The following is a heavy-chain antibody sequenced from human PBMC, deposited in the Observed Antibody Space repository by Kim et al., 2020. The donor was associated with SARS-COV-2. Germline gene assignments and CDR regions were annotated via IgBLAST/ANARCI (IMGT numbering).Heavy chain of an antibody. Sequence: GGSLRLSCAASGFTFSSFAMHWVLQAPGKGLEWVAAMASDGSDKRYGDSVKGRFSLSRDNSKNTLDLQLNSLRAEDTAIYYCAKAPYDSSGYSYYFHYWGQGTLVHVSS. CDR3: AKAPYDSSGYSYYFHY. D-gene: IGHD3-22*01. CDR2: MASDGSDK. J-gene: IGHJ4*02. CDR1: GFTFSSFA. V-gene: IGHV3-30*18.